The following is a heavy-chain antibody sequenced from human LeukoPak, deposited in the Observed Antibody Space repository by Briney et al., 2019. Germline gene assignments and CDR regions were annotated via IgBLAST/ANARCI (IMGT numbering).Heavy chain of an antibody. D-gene: IGHD6-25*01. V-gene: IGHV1-2*02. CDR1: GYTFTGYY. CDR3: ARRVSGSLGGQYYYGLNV. CDR2: TNPNSGGT. Sequence: ASVKVSCKASGYTFTGYYMHWVRQAPGQGLEWMGWTNPNSGGTNYAQKFQGRVTMTRDTSISTAYMELRSLRSDDTAVYYCARRVSGSLGGQYYYGLNVWGQGTTVAVSS. J-gene: IGHJ6*02.